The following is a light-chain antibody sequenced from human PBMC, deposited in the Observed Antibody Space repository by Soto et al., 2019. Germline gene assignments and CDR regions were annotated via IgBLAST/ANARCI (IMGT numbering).Light chain of an antibody. CDR2: GAS. Sequence: EIVLTQSPCTLSLSPGDRATLSCRASQSVGRDYLAWFQHKGGQAPMLLVHGASNRATGIPDRFSGSGSGTDFTLIISSLEPEDFAAYYCHQYATAPLTFGGGTKVEI. J-gene: IGKJ4*01. CDR1: QSVGRDY. V-gene: IGKV3-20*01. CDR3: HQYATAPLT.